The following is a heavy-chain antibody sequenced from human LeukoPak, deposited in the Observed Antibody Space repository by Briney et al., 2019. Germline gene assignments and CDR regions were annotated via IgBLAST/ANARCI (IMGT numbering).Heavy chain of an antibody. CDR3: AREVWYTRFDY. V-gene: IGHV4-34*01. CDR1: GGSFSGYY. D-gene: IGHD1-1*01. Sequence: SETLSLTCVIYGGSFSGYYWSWIRQPPGKGLEWIGEINHSGSTNYNPSLKSRVTISVDTSKNQFSLKLSSVTAEDTAVYYCAREVWYTRFDYWGQGTLVTVSS. J-gene: IGHJ4*02. CDR2: INHSGST.